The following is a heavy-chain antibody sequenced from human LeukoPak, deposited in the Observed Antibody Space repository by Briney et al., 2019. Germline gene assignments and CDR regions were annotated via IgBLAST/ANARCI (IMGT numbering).Heavy chain of an antibody. J-gene: IGHJ4*02. CDR3: AKSPHASSSYFHY. Sequence: GGSLRLSCSASGFTFSSFAMHWVRQAPGKGLEYVSAINSNGDITDYADSVKGRFTISRDNSKNTLHLQMSSLTVEDTAVYYCAKSPHASSSYFHYWGQGTLVTVSS. CDR1: GFTFSSFA. D-gene: IGHD6-13*01. CDR2: INSNGDIT. V-gene: IGHV3-64D*06.